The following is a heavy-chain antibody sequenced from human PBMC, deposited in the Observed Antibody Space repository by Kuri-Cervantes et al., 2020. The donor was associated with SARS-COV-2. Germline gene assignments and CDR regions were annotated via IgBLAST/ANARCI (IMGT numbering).Heavy chain of an antibody. J-gene: IGHJ4*01. CDR2: IIPILGIA. V-gene: IGHV1-69*02. CDR3: ARASSGYDLDIDY. CDR1: GGTFSSYT. D-gene: IGHD5-12*01. Sequence: SVKVSCKASGGTFSSYTISWVRQAPGQGLEWMGRIIPILGIANYAQKFQGRVTITADKSTSTAYMELSSLRSEDTAVYYCARASSGYDLDIDYWGQEPWSPSPQ.